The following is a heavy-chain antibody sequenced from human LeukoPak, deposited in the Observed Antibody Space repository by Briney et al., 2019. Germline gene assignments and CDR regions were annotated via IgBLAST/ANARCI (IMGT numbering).Heavy chain of an antibody. CDR2: INHSGYT. D-gene: IGHD6-19*01. Sequence: PSETLSLTCGVSGVPFSNYYWSWARQSPTQGLEWIGEINHSGYTNYNPSLKSRVTMSIDTSKNQFSLKLTSVTAADAGVYYCTRAVAGHPDWGQGTLVTVSS. CDR1: GVPFSNYY. CDR3: TRAVAGHPD. V-gene: IGHV4-34*01. J-gene: IGHJ4*02.